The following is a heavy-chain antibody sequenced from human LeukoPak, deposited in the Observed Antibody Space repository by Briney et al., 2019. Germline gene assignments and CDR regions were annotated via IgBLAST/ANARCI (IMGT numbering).Heavy chain of an antibody. D-gene: IGHD6-13*01. V-gene: IGHV3-7*01. CDR3: ARDNRYSIFNWFDP. CDR1: GFTFSSYW. J-gene: IGHJ5*02. Sequence: GGSLRLSCAASGFTFSSYWMSWVRQAPGKGLEWVANIKQDGSEKYYVDSVKGRFTISRDNAKTSLYLQMNSLRAEDTAVYYCARDNRYSIFNWFDPWGQGTLVTVSS. CDR2: IKQDGSEK.